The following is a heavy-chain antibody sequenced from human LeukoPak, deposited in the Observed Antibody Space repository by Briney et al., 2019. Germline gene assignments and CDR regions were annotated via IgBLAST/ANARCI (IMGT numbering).Heavy chain of an antibody. CDR2: IYSSGST. V-gene: IGHV4-39*01. J-gene: IGHJ4*02. CDR3: AREIDSSGYYYQYYFDY. D-gene: IGHD3-22*01. CDR1: GASISGSGYY. Sequence: PSETLSLTCAVSGASISGSGYYWGWIRQPPGKGLEWIGNIYSSGSTYYNPSLKSRITISVDTSKNQFSLKLSSVTAADTAVYYCAREIDSSGYYYQYYFDYWGQGTLVTVSS.